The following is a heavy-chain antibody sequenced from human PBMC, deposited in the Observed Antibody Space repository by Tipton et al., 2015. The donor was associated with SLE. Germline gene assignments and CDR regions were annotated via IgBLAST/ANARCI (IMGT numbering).Heavy chain of an antibody. CDR3: AGYYNYMDV. D-gene: IGHD3-10*01. V-gene: IGHV4-59*01. CDR2: VYYSEIT. J-gene: IGHJ6*03. Sequence: TLSLTCTVSGGSIRSYYWSWIRQPPGQGLEWIGYVYYSEITSYNPSLRSRVTMSLDMSKNQFSLKLSSVTAADTAVYYCAGYYNYMDVWGKGTTVTVSS. CDR1: GGSIRSYY.